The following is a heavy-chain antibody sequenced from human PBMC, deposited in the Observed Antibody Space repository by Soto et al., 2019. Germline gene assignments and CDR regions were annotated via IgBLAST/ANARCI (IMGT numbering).Heavy chain of an antibody. V-gene: IGHV3-23*01. CDR3: AKDNWYSSSWYVAFDI. Sequence: EVQLLESGGGLVQPGGSLRLSCAASGFTFSSYAMSWVRQAPGKGLEWVSAISGSGGSTYYADSVKGRFTISRDNSKNTLYLQMNSLIAEDTAVYYCAKDNWYSSSWYVAFDIWGQGTMVTVSS. CDR1: GFTFSSYA. J-gene: IGHJ3*02. D-gene: IGHD6-13*01. CDR2: ISGSGGST.